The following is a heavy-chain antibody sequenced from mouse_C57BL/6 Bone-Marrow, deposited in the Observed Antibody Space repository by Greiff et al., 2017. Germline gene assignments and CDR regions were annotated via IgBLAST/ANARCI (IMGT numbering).Heavy chain of an antibody. CDR3: VRDGGVAYYSTHYFDY. CDR2: IRSKSSNYAT. Sequence: EVQLVESGGGLVQPKGSLKLSCAASGFTFNTYAMHWVRQAPGKGLEWVARIRSKSSNYATYYAVSVKDRFTISRDDSQSMLYLQMNNLKTEDTAMYYCVRDGGVAYYSTHYFDYWGQGTTLTVSS. CDR1: GFTFNTYA. J-gene: IGHJ2*01. D-gene: IGHD2-5*01. V-gene: IGHV10-3*01.